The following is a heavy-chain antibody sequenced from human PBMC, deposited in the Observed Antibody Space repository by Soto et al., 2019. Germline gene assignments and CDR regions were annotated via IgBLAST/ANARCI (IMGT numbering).Heavy chain of an antibody. D-gene: IGHD1-26*01. Sequence: QVQLVESGGGVVQPGSSLRLSCAASGFTFSSSTMYWVRQAPGKGLEWVAIISSDENNKYCADSVKGRFIISRDNSKNTLYLQINSRRPEDTAVYYCARGGGGKWEPWGQGTLVTVSS. V-gene: IGHV3-30-3*01. CDR2: ISSDENNK. J-gene: IGHJ4*02. CDR3: ARGGGGKWEP. CDR1: GFTFSSST.